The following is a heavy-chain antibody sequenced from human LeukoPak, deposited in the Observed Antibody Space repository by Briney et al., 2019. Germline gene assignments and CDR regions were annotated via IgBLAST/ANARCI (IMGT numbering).Heavy chain of an antibody. CDR3: VKDSLQVPISAAGVFDL. CDR1: GFTFGDYG. CDR2: INGSGATA. D-gene: IGHD6-13*01. Sequence: LPGGSLRLSCTASGFTFGDYGMSWVRQARGKGLQWVAGINGSGATAYYASSLKGRVTISRDHSRNLLFLEIYNLRAEDTAFYYCVKDSLQVPISAAGVFDLWGQGTLVTVSS. J-gene: IGHJ4*02. V-gene: IGHV3-23*01.